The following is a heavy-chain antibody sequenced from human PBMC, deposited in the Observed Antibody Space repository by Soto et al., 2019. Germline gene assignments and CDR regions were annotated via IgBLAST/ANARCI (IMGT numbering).Heavy chain of an antibody. D-gene: IGHD6-13*01. CDR2: ISWNSGSI. CDR1: GFTFDDYA. J-gene: IGHJ4*02. Sequence: GGSLRLSCAASGFTFDDYAMHWVRQAPGKGLEWVSGISWNSGSIGYADSVKGRFTISRDNAKNSLYLQMNSLRAEDTALYYCAKDRGSSSWYGLYYFDYWGQGTLVTVSS. CDR3: AKDRGSSSWYGLYYFDY. V-gene: IGHV3-9*01.